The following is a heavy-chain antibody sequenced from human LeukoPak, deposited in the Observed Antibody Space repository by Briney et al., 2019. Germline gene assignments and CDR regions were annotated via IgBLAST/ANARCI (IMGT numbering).Heavy chain of an antibody. V-gene: IGHV3-30*02. CDR1: GFTFSSYG. CDR3: AKDIYAFWSGSFDY. Sequence: GGSLRLSCAASGFTFSSYGMHWVRQAPGKGLEWVAFIRYDGSNKYYADSVKGRFTISRDNSKNTLYLQMNSLRAEGTAVYYCAKDIYAFWSGSFDYWGQGTLVTVSS. CDR2: IRYDGSNK. J-gene: IGHJ4*02. D-gene: IGHD3-3*01.